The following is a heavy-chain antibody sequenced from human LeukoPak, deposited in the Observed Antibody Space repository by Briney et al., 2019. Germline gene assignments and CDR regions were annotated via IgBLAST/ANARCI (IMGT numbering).Heavy chain of an antibody. Sequence: PWETLSLTCTVSGVSISSYYWRWIRQPPGKGLEWMGYIYYTGSNNYNPPLKSRLTITVDTSKNQFSLNLKSVTPADTAVYYCARNLIPEQLVLNFWGQGTLVTVSS. J-gene: IGHJ4*02. CDR3: ARNLIPEQLVLNF. V-gene: IGHV4-59*01. CDR2: IYYTGSN. CDR1: GVSISSYY. D-gene: IGHD6-13*01.